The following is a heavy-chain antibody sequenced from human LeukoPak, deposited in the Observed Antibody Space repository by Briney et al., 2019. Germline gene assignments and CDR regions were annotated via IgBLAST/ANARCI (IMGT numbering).Heavy chain of an antibody. CDR3: ATWGYCDSGTCDPG. D-gene: IGHD2-15*01. CDR2: IHSDGRTT. Sequence: GGSLRLSCAASGFTFSSYAMSWVRQAPGKGLVWVSRIHSDGRTTSYADSVKGRFTISRDNAKNTLYLQMDSLRAEDTAVYYCATWGYCDSGTCDPGWGQGALVTVSS. CDR1: GFTFSSYA. V-gene: IGHV3-74*01. J-gene: IGHJ4*02.